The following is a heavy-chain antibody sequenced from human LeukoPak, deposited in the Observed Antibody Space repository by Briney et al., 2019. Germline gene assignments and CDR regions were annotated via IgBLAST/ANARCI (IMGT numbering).Heavy chain of an antibody. CDR3: ARGLGMAAAGKVGNWFDP. CDR1: GGSISSGSYY. Sequence: PSQTLSLTCTVSGGSISSGSYYWSWIRQPSGKGLEWIGRIYTSGSTNYNPSLKSRVTISVDTSKNQFSLTLSSVTAADTAVYYCARGLGMAAAGKVGNWFDPWGQGTLVTVSS. D-gene: IGHD6-13*01. V-gene: IGHV4-61*02. CDR2: IYTSGST. J-gene: IGHJ5*02.